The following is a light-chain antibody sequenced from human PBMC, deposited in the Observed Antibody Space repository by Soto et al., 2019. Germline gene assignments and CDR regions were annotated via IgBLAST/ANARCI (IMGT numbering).Light chain of an antibody. CDR1: QSVSSY. CDR3: QQRSNWPA. V-gene: IGKV3-11*01. Sequence: EIVLTQSPATLSLSPGERATLSCRASQSVSSYLAWYQQKPGQAPRLLIYDASNRATGIPARFSGSGSGTDLTLTISSLEPEDFAVYYCQQRSNWPAFGGGTKVELK. J-gene: IGKJ4*01. CDR2: DAS.